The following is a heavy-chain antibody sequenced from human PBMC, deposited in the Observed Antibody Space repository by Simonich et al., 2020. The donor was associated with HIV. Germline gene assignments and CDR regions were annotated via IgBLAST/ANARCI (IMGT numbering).Heavy chain of an antibody. CDR3: AKDRYYNFWSGYYDY. CDR1: GFTFSSYA. Sequence: EVQLLESGGGLVQPGGSLRLSCAASGFTFSSYAMSWVRQAPGRGLGGVSASRGSRGSKYYADSGKGRFTVSRDNSKNTLYLQMNSLRAEDTAVYYCAKDRYYNFWSGYYDYWGQGTLVTVSS. CDR2: SRGSRGSK. D-gene: IGHD3-3*01. V-gene: IGHV3-23*01. J-gene: IGHJ4*02.